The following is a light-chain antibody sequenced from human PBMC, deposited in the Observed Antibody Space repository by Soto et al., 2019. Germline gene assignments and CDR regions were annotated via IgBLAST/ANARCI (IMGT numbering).Light chain of an antibody. CDR3: QSYDSRNLTWV. V-gene: IGLV6-57*01. CDR1: SGSIASNY. Sequence: NFMLTQPHSVSESPGKTVTISCTRRSGSIASNYVQWYQQRPGSSHTTVIYEDNQRPSGVPDRFSGSIDSSSNSASLTISGLRTEDEADYYCQSYDSRNLTWVFGGGTKLTV. CDR2: EDN. J-gene: IGLJ3*02.